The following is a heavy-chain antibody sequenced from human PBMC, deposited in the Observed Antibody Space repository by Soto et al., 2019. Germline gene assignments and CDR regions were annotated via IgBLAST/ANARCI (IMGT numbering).Heavy chain of an antibody. Sequence: GGSLRLSCAASGFTFSSYAMSWVRQAPGKGLEWVSAISGSGGSTYYADSVKGRFTISRDNSKNTLYLQMNSLRAEDTAVYYYAKDRCSSTSCYFYYYYYGMDVWGQGTTVTVSS. V-gene: IGHV3-23*01. CDR3: AKDRCSSTSCYFYYYYYGMDV. D-gene: IGHD2-2*01. CDR1: GFTFSSYA. J-gene: IGHJ6*02. CDR2: ISGSGGST.